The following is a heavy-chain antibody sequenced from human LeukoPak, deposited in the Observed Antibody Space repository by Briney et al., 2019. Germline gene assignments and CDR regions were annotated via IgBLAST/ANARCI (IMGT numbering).Heavy chain of an antibody. CDR1: GFIFSDYT. J-gene: IGHJ4*02. CDR3: AKDCDGCMMTFDD. V-gene: IGHV3-48*01. Sequence: PGGSLRLSCVASGFIFSDYTMYWVRQAPGKGLECVSYISRTSSTMYYAASVEGRFTISRDNSKNTLYLQMNSLRAEDTAVYYCAKDCDGCMMTFDDWGQGTLVTVSS. D-gene: IGHD2-8*01. CDR2: ISRTSSTM.